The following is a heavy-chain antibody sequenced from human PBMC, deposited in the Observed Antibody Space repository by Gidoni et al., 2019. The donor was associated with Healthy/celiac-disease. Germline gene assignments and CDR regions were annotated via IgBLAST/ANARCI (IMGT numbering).Heavy chain of an antibody. V-gene: IGHV3-15*01. CDR2: IKSKTDGGTT. D-gene: IGHD3-22*01. CDR1: GFTFSNAW. Sequence: EVQLVESGGGLVKPGGSLRLSCAASGFTFSNAWISWVRQAPGKGLEWVGRIKSKTDGGTTDYAAPVKGRFTISRDDSKNTLYLQMNSLKTEDTAVYYCTTDTYYYDSSGGLDFDYWGQGTLVTVSS. J-gene: IGHJ4*02. CDR3: TTDTYYYDSSGGLDFDY.